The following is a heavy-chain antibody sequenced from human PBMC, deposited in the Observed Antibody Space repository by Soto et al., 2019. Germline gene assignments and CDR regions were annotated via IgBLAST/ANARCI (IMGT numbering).Heavy chain of an antibody. CDR1: GFTFSSYS. Sequence: GGSLRLSCAASGFTFSSYSMNWVRQAPGKGLEWVSYISSSSSTIYYADSVKGRFSISRDNAKKYLYLQMNSLRPDDTALYYCAASRGFDSSGYSGYYYGMDVWGQGTTVTVSS. D-gene: IGHD3-22*01. CDR3: AASRGFDSSGYSGYYYGMDV. V-gene: IGHV3-48*04. CDR2: ISSSSSTI. J-gene: IGHJ6*02.